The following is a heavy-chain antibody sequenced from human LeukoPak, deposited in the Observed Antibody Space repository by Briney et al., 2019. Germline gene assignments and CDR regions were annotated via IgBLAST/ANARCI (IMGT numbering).Heavy chain of an antibody. CDR2: IYTSGST. J-gene: IGHJ6*03. D-gene: IGHD3-9*01. Sequence: SETLSLTCTVSGGSISSYYWSWIRQPAGKGLEWIGRIYTSGSTNYNPSLESRVTMSVDTSKNQFSLKLSSVTAADTAVYYCARDRRYFDWSPDYYYYYMDVWGKGTTVTISS. V-gene: IGHV4-4*07. CDR1: GGSISSYY. CDR3: ARDRRYFDWSPDYYYYYMDV.